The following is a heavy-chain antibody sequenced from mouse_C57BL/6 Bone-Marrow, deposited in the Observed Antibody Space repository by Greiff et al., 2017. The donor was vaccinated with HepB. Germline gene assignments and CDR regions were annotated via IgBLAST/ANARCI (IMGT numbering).Heavy chain of an antibody. D-gene: IGHD1-1*01. CDR3: AREPSSVYYGSSYWYFDV. CDR2: INPNNGGT. Sequence: VHVKQSGPELVKPGASVKIPCKASGYTFTDYNMDWVKQSHGKSLEWIGDINPNNGGTIYNQKFKGKATLTVDKSSSTAYMELRSLTSEDTAVYYCAREPSSVYYGSSYWYFDVWGTGTTVTVSS. CDR1: GYTFTDYN. V-gene: IGHV1-18*01. J-gene: IGHJ1*03.